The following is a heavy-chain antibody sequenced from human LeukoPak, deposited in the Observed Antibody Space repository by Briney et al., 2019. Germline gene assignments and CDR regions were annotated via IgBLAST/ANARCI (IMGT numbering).Heavy chain of an antibody. CDR1: GYKFTSYG. CDR3: ARGPMGGTTISHKSNYYYHMDV. J-gene: IGHJ6*03. D-gene: IGHD1-7*01. Sequence: SSVKVSCKASGYKFTSYGISWVRQAPGQGLEWMGWIITYNGNTKNVQRLHGRLTLTADTSTSTAYMELRGLTSDDTAVYFCARGPMGGTTISHKSNYYYHMDVWGEGTTVTVSS. V-gene: IGHV1-18*01. CDR2: IITYNGNT.